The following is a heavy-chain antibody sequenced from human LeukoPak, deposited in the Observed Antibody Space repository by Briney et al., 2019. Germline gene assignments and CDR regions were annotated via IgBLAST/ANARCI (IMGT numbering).Heavy chain of an antibody. Sequence: PSETLSLTCTVSGDSITNTNYYWAWIRQSPGEGQEWIGSVYHSGITYYTPSLKSRVSTSVDTSKNQLSLKVTSVTASDTAVYYCAREWQYQFDYWGQGSLVTVSS. J-gene: IGHJ4*02. CDR1: GDSITNTNYY. V-gene: IGHV4-39*07. D-gene: IGHD2/OR15-2a*01. CDR3: AREWQYQFDY. CDR2: VYHSGIT.